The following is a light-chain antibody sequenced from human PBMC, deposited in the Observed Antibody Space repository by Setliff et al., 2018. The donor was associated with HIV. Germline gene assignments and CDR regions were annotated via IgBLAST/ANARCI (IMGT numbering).Light chain of an antibody. CDR1: STDIGGYNY. CDR3: SSYAITNTLP. Sequence: QSVLTQPASVSGSPRQSITISCTGTSTDIGGYNYVSWYQQHPGKAPKLLIYEVSNRPSGVSDRFSGSKSGNTASLTISGLQTEDEGDYYCSSYAITNTLPFGTGTKVTVL. CDR2: EVS. J-gene: IGLJ1*01. V-gene: IGLV2-14*01.